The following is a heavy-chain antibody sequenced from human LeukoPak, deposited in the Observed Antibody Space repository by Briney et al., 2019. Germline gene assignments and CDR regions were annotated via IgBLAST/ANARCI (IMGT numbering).Heavy chain of an antibody. V-gene: IGHV3-48*01. CDR3: ARTISGSYGVSDY. D-gene: IGHD5-18*01. J-gene: IGHJ4*02. CDR1: GFTFSTYN. Sequence: GGSLRLSCAASGFTFSTYNMNWVRQAPGKGLEWISYINADSSTIQYADSVKGRFTISRDSSKNTLYLQMNTLRVEDTAVYHCARTISGSYGVSDYWGQGTLVTVSS. CDR2: INADSSTI.